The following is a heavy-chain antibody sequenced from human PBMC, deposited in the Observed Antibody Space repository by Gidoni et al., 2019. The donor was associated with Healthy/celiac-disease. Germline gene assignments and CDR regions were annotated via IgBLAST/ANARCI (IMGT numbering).Heavy chain of an antibody. V-gene: IGHV4-39*01. Sequence: QLQLQESGPGLVKPSETLSLTCTVSGGSISSSSYYWGWIRQPPRKGLEWIGSIYYSGSTYYNPSLKSRVTISVDTSKNQFSLKLSSVTAADTAVYYCASLSPIYGMDVWGQGTTVTVSS. J-gene: IGHJ6*02. CDR2: IYYSGST. CDR1: GGSISSSSYY. CDR3: ASLSPIYGMDV.